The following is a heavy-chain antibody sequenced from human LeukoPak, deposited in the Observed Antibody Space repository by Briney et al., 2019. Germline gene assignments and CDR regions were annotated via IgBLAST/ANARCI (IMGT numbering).Heavy chain of an antibody. Sequence: ASVKVSCNASGYTFTNYYIHWVRQAPGQGLEWMGLINPTGTGTNYAQKFRGRVTLTRDTSTTTVYMELSRLRSEDTAVYYCAREESGGYFDYWGQGTPVTVSS. CDR1: GYTFTNYY. D-gene: IGHD2-8*02. CDR2: INPTGTGT. V-gene: IGHV1-46*01. J-gene: IGHJ4*02. CDR3: AREESGGYFDY.